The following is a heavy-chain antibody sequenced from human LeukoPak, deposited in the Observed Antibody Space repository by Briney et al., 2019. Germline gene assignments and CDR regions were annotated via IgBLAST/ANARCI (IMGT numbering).Heavy chain of an antibody. CDR1: GFTFSSYA. J-gene: IGHJ4*02. D-gene: IGHD4-23*01. CDR3: AKQGATVVTPPSRLDY. CDR2: ISGSGGGT. V-gene: IGHV3-23*01. Sequence: GGSLRLSCAASGFTFSSYAMSWVRQAPGKGLEWVSAISGSGGGTYYADSVKGRFTISRDNSKNTLYLQMNSLRAEDTAVYYCAKQGATVVTPPSRLDYWGQGTLVTVSS.